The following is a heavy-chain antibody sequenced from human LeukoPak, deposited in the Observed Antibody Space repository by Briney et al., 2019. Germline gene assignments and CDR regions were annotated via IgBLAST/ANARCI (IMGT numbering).Heavy chain of an antibody. D-gene: IGHD1-7*01. V-gene: IGHV4-59*01. CDR2: IYYSGST. J-gene: IGHJ6*02. CDR3: ARDNWNYGSSMDV. Sequence: SETLSLTCTVSGGSISSYYWSWIRQPPGKGLEWIGYIYYSGSTNYNPSLKSRVTISVDTSKNQFSLKLSSVTAADTAEYYCARDNWNYGSSMDVWGQGTTVTVSS. CDR1: GGSISSYY.